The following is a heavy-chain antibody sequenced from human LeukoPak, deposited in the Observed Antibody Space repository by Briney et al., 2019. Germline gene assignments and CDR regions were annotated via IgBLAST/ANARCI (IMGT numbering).Heavy chain of an antibody. V-gene: IGHV3-23*01. Sequence: GGSLRLSCAASGFTFSSYGMSWVRQAPGKGLEWVSAISGSGGSTYYVDSVKGRFTISRDNSKNTLYLQMNSLRAEDTAVYYCAKAFWGSYYPDAFDIWGQGTMVTVSS. J-gene: IGHJ3*02. CDR2: ISGSGGST. CDR1: GFTFSSYG. D-gene: IGHD1-26*01. CDR3: AKAFWGSYYPDAFDI.